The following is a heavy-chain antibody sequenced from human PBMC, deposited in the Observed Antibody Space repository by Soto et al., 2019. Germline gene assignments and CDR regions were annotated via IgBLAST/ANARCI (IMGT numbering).Heavy chain of an antibody. CDR2: IDPSDSYT. D-gene: IGHD3-3*01. V-gene: IGHV5-10-1*01. CDR1: GYSFTSYW. J-gene: IGHJ3*02. Sequence: ESLRISCKVSGYSFTSYWISWVRQMPGKGLEWMGRIDPSDSYTNYSPSFQGHVTISADKSISTAYLQWSSLKASDTAMYYCARVEGITIFGVVTGDAFDIWGQGTMVTVSS. CDR3: ARVEGITIFGVVTGDAFDI.